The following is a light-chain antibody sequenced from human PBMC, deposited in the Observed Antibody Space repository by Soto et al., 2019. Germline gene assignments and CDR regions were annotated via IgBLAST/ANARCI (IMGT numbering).Light chain of an antibody. J-gene: IGKJ5*01. V-gene: IGKV3-11*01. CDR2: DAS. Sequence: EIVSTQYPGTLSLSPGERATLSCRASQSVSSTYLAWYQQKPGQAPRLLIYDASNRATGIPARFSGSGSGTDFTLTISSLQPEDFSVYYCQQRSNWPLITFGQGTRLEIK. CDR1: QSVSSTY. CDR3: QQRSNWPLIT.